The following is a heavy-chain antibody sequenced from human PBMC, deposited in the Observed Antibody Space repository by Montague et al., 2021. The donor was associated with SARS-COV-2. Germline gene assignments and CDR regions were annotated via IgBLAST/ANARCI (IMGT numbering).Heavy chain of an antibody. V-gene: IGHV4-39*01. D-gene: IGHD6-13*01. CDR3: ARPQQQLAFDY. Sequence: SETLSLTCTVSGGSLSSSSYYWVCIRQPPGKGLDWVGSFFYSGSTYSNPSLKIRVTISVDTSKNQFSLKLSAVTAADTAVYYCARPQQQLAFDYWGQGTLVTVSS. CDR2: FFYSGST. CDR1: GGSLSSSSYY. J-gene: IGHJ4*02.